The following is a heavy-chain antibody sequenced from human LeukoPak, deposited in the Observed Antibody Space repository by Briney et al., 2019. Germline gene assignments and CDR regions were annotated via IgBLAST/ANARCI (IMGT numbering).Heavy chain of an antibody. J-gene: IGHJ4*02. Sequence: ASVNVSCKVSGYTLTELSMHWVRQAPGKGLEWMGGFDPEDGETIYAQKFQGRVTMTEDTSTDTAYMELSSLRSEDTAVYYCATYVEMATTTTDYWGQGTLVTVSS. CDR2: FDPEDGET. D-gene: IGHD5-24*01. CDR3: ATYVEMATTTTDY. V-gene: IGHV1-24*01. CDR1: GYTLTELS.